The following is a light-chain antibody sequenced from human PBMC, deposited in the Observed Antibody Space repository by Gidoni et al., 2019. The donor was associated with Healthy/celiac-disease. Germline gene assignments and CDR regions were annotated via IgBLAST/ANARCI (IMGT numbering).Light chain of an antibody. CDR2: AAY. Sequence: DIQMTQSPSSLSASVGDRVTITCRASQSISSYLNWYQQKPGKAPKLLIYAAYSLQSGVPSRFSGSRSGTDFTLTISSLQPEDFETYYCQQSYSTPYTFGQGTKLEIK. V-gene: IGKV1-39*01. J-gene: IGKJ2*01. CDR1: QSISSY. CDR3: QQSYSTPYT.